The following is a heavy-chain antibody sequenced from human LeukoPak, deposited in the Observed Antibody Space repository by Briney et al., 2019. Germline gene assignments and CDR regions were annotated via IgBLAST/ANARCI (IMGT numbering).Heavy chain of an antibody. V-gene: IGHV5-51*01. Sequence: GESLQISCKGSGYSFTSYWIGWVRQMPGKGLEWMGIIYPGDSDTRYSPSFQGQVTISADKSISTAYLQWSSLKASDTAMYYCARHFTDMRVRGSYSFGGSSYDYWGQGTLVTVSS. CDR2: IYPGDSDT. J-gene: IGHJ4*02. CDR3: ARHFTDMRVRGSYSFGGSSYDY. CDR1: GYSFTSYW. D-gene: IGHD3-10*01.